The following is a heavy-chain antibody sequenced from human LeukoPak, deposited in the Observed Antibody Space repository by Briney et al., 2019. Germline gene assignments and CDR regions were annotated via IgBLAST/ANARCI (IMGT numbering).Heavy chain of an antibody. CDR3: AKVQYDTLRLPVWFDP. CDR1: GFTFSNYW. D-gene: IGHD6-25*01. V-gene: IGHV3-74*01. Sequence: PGGSLRLSCAASGFTFSNYWMPWVRQAPGKGLVWVSRIKGDGSHTIYADSVKGRFTISRDNSKNTLYLQMNSLRAEDTAVYYCAKVQYDTLRLPVWFDPWGQGTLVTVSS. J-gene: IGHJ5*02. CDR2: IKGDGSHT.